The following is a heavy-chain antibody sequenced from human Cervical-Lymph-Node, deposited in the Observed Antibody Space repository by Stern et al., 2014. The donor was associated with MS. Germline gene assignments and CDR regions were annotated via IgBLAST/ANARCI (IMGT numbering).Heavy chain of an antibody. CDR1: GFSFSGFW. J-gene: IGHJ3*02. CDR3: ARDSRDGLDI. D-gene: IGHD5-24*01. Sequence: EMQLVESGGGLVQPGGSLRLSCAASGFSFSGFWMNWVRQVPGEGLMCVSRIKYDGSYTSYADSVKGRFTISRDNAKSTLYLQMNSLRDGVTAVYYCARDSRDGLDIWGQGTMVTVSP. V-gene: IGHV3-74*01. CDR2: IKYDGSYT.